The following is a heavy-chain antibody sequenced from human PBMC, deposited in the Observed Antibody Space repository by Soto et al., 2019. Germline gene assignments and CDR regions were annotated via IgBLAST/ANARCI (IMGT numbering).Heavy chain of an antibody. Sequence: PSETLSLTCAVSGYSISSGYYWGWIRQPPGKGLEWIGSIYHSGSTYYNPSLKSRVTISVDTSKNQFSLKLSSVTAADTAVYYCATLVYYYGSAPSDWGQGTLVTVS. J-gene: IGHJ4*02. CDR3: ATLVYYYGSAPSD. D-gene: IGHD3-10*01. CDR1: GYSISSGYY. CDR2: IYHSGST. V-gene: IGHV4-38-2*01.